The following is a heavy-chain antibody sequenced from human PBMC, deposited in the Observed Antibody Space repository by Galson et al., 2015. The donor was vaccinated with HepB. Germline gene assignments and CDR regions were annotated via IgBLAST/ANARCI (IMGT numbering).Heavy chain of an antibody. CDR3: ARRGISLATSFDH. Sequence: SLRLSCAASGFTLSDYYMSWIRQAPGKGLEWVSYISSSSGYTSYADSVKGRFTIARDNAKNSLYLQMNSLRAEDTAVYYCARRGISLATSFDHWGQGTLVTVSS. CDR1: GFTLSDYY. CDR2: ISSSSGYT. D-gene: IGHD5-24*01. V-gene: IGHV3-11*03. J-gene: IGHJ4*02.